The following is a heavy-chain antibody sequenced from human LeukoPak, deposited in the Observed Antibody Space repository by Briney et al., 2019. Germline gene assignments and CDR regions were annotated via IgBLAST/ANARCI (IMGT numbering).Heavy chain of an antibody. J-gene: IGHJ4*02. CDR1: GGTFSSYA. CDR2: IIPIFGTA. CDR3: ASQVAYYGSGSYYEYTYYYFDY. D-gene: IGHD3-10*01. Sequence: GASVKVSCKASGGTFSSYAISWVRQAPGQGLEWMGGIIPIFGTANYAQKFQGRVTITTDESTSTAYMELSSLRSEDTAVYYCASQVAYYGSGSYYEYTYYYFDYWGQGTLVTVSS. V-gene: IGHV1-69*05.